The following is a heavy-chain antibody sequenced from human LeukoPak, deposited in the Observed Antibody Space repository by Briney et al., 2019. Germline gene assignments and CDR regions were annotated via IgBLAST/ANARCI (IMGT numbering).Heavy chain of an antibody. CDR1: GGTFSSYA. V-gene: IGHV1-69*05. CDR2: IIPIFGTA. J-gene: IGHJ4*02. Sequence: SVKVSCKASGGTFSSYAISWVRQAPGQGLEWMGRIIPIFGTANYAQKFQGRVTITTDESTSTAYMELSSLRSEDTAVYYCARDSEIFGVVTPTFDYWGREPWSPSPQ. CDR3: ARDSEIFGVVTPTFDY. D-gene: IGHD3-3*01.